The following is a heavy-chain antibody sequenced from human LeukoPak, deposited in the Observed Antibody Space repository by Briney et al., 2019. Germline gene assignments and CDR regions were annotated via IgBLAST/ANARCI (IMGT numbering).Heavy chain of an antibody. V-gene: IGHV1-69*13. CDR1: GGTFSSYA. CDR2: IIPIFGTA. J-gene: IGHJ5*02. D-gene: IGHD2-15*01. CDR3: AREALGYCSGGSCYAFGNWFDP. Sequence: SVKVSCKASGGTFSSYAISWVRQAPGQGLEWMGGIIPIFGTANYARKFQGRVTITADESTSTAYMELSSLRSEDTAVYYCAREALGYCSGGSCYAFGNWFDPWGQGTLVTVSS.